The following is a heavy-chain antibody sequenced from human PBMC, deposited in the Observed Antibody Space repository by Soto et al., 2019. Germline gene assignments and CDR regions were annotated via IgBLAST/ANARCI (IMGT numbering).Heavy chain of an antibody. CDR3: TRDGGYSGYDFAY. J-gene: IGHJ4*02. Sequence: QVQLQESGPGLVKPSGTLSLTCAVSGGCISSSNWWSWVRQPPGKGLEWIGEIYHSGSTNYNPSLKSRVTILVDKSKNQFSLKLSSVTAADTAVYYCTRDGGYSGYDFAYWGQGTLVTVSS. CDR1: GGCISSSNW. D-gene: IGHD5-12*01. CDR2: IYHSGST. V-gene: IGHV4-4*02.